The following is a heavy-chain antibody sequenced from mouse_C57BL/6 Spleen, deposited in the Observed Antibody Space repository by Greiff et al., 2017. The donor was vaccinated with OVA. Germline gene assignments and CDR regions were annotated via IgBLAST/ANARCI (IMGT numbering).Heavy chain of an antibody. D-gene: IGHD2-4*01. Sequence: EVQVVESGEGLVKPGGSLKLSCAASGFTFSSYAMSWVRQTPEKRLEWVAYISSGGDYIYYADTVKGRFTISRDNARNTLYLQMSSLKSEDTAMYYCTTYYDYDGFDYWGQGTTLTVSS. V-gene: IGHV5-9-1*02. CDR3: TTYYDYDGFDY. J-gene: IGHJ2*01. CDR2: ISSGGDYI. CDR1: GFTFSSYA.